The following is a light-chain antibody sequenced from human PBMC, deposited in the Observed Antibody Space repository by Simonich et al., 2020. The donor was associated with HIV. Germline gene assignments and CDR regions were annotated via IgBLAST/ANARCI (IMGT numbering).Light chain of an antibody. CDR3: QQFNSYPYT. CDR1: QGISIA. Sequence: AIRMPQSPSSLSASVVNRVTITCRAIQGISIALAWYPQKPGKAPKLLIYDASGLQSGVPSRFSGSGSGTDFTLTISSLQPEDFATYYCQQFNSYPYTFGLGTKLEIK. V-gene: IGKV1-13*02. CDR2: DAS. J-gene: IGKJ2*01.